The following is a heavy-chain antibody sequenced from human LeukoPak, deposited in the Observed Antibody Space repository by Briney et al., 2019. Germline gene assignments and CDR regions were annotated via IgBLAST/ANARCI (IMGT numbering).Heavy chain of an antibody. CDR2: ISSSGSTT. J-gene: IGHJ4*02. V-gene: IGHV3-48*04. D-gene: IGHD6-19*01. Sequence: GGSLRLSCAASGFTFSSYSMNWVRQAPGKGLEWVSYISSSGSTTYYADSVKGRFTISRDNAKNSLYLQMNSLRAEDTAVYYCARDSPAIAVALDYRGQGTLVTVSS. CDR3: ARDSPAIAVALDY. CDR1: GFTFSSYS.